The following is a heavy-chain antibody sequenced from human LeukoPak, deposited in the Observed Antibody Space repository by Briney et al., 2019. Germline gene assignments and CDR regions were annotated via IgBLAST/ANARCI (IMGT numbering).Heavy chain of an antibody. Sequence: GGTLRLSCAASGFTFSSYGMNWVRQAPGKGLEWVSTIRNSGSSTSYADSVKGRFTISRDNSKNTLYLQMNSLRADDTALYYCAKQSHDYGGYMDFWGQGTLVTVSS. CDR1: GFTFSSYG. D-gene: IGHD4-17*01. V-gene: IGHV3-23*01. CDR2: IRNSGSST. CDR3: AKQSHDYGGYMDF. J-gene: IGHJ4*02.